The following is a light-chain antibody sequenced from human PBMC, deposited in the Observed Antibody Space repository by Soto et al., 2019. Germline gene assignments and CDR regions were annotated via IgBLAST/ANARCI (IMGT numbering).Light chain of an antibody. CDR3: QHYDDWPQLT. CDR2: GAS. J-gene: IGKJ4*01. V-gene: IGKV3-15*01. CDR1: QSVGTN. Sequence: EIVMTQSPVTLSVSPGERATLSCRASQSVGTNLAWYQQKPGQAPGLLISGASTRATGITARFSGSVSWTEFTLTISSLLSEDFAIYYCQHYDDWPQLTFGGGTKLESK.